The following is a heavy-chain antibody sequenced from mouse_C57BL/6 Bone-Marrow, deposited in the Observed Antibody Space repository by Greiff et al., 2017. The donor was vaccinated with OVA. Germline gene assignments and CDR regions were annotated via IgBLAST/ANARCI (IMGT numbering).Heavy chain of an antibody. CDR2: INPSNGGT. V-gene: IGHV1-53*01. J-gene: IGHJ2*01. Sequence: QVQLQQPGAELVMPGASVKLSCKASGYTFTSYWMHWVKQRPGQGLEWIGNINPSNGGTNYNEKFKSKATLTVDKSSSTAYMQLSSLTSEDSAVYYCARGGFLLWLRRYYFDYWGQGTTLTVSS. D-gene: IGHD2-2*01. CDR1: GYTFTSYW. CDR3: ARGGFLLWLRRYYFDY.